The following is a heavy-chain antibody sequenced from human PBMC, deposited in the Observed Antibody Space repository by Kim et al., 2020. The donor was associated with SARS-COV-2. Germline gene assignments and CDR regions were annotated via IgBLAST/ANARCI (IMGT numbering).Heavy chain of an antibody. CDR1: GFTFSSYA. CDR2: ISYDGSNK. Sequence: GGSLRLSCAASGFTFSSYAMHWVRQAPGKGLEWVAVISYDGSNKYYADSVKGRFTISIDNSKNTLYLQMNSLRAEDTAVYYCARDTDSSGYYLEYWGQGTLVTVSS. D-gene: IGHD3-22*01. CDR3: ARDTDSSGYYLEY. V-gene: IGHV3-30*04. J-gene: IGHJ4*02.